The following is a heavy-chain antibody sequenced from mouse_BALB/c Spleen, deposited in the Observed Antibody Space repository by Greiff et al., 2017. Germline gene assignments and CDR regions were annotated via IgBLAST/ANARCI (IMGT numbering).Heavy chain of an antibody. Sequence: LQQSGSELVRPGASVKLSCKASGYTFTSYWMHWVKQRPGQGLEWIGNIYPGSGSTNYDEKFKSKATLTVDTSSSTAYMQLSSLTSEDSAVYYYTRRGYGCDCFDYWGQGTPVTVSA. CDR3: TRRGYGCDCFDY. V-gene: IGHV1S22*01. D-gene: IGHD2-2*01. CDR2: IYPGSGST. J-gene: IGHJ3*01. CDR1: GYTFTSYW.